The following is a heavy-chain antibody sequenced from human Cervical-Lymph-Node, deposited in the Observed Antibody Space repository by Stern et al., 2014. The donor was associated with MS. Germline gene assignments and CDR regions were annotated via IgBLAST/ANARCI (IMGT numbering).Heavy chain of an antibody. CDR3: AAELGGSYYFDY. CDR2: IYYSGIT. Sequence: VQLVQSGPGLVKPSQTLSLTCTVSGGSISSGGYYWSWIRQHPGKGLEWIGYIYYSGITYYNPSLKSRVTISVDTSKNQFSLKLSSVTAADTAVYYCAAELGGSYYFDYWGQGTLVTVSS. V-gene: IGHV4-31*03. J-gene: IGHJ4*02. D-gene: IGHD1-26*01. CDR1: GGSISSGGYY.